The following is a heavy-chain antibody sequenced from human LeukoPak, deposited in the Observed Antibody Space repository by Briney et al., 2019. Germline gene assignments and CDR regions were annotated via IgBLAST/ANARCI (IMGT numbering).Heavy chain of an antibody. CDR2: IRYDGSNK. CDR3: AKDPTHYRVWDYYETIGLSY. V-gene: IGHV3-30*02. D-gene: IGHD3-22*01. J-gene: IGHJ4*02. CDR1: EFSVGSNY. Sequence: PGGSLRLSCAASEFSVGSNYMTWVRQAPGKGLEWVAFIRYDGSNKYYADSVKGRFTISRDNSKNTLNLQMNSLRAEDTAVYYCAKDPTHYRVWDYYETIGLSYWGQGTLVTVSS.